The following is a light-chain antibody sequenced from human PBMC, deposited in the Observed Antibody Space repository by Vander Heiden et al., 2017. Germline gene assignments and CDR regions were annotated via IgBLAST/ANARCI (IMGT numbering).Light chain of an antibody. J-gene: IGLJ2*01. Sequence: NFMLTQPPSVSASPGKTVTISCTRSGCSIAPHYLQWYQQRPGSAPATVIYQDNQRPSGVPDRFSGSIDSSSNSASLTISGLKTEDEGDYYCQSYDANNPVVFGGGTKVTVI. CDR1: GCSIAPHY. CDR2: QDN. V-gene: IGLV6-57*04. CDR3: QSYDANNPVV.